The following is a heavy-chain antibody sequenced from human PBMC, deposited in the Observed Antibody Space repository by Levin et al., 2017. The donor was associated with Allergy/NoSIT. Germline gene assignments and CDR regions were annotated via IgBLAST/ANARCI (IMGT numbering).Heavy chain of an antibody. CDR1: GGSFSGYY. V-gene: IGHV4-34*01. J-gene: IGHJ4*02. CDR3: ARGTGSSAWPFDY. Sequence: SETLSLTCAVYGGSFSGYYWSWIRQPPGKGLEWLGEINNSGSTNYNPSLKSRVTISRDTSKNQFSLNLNSVTAADTAVYYCARGTGSSAWPFDYWGQGTLVTVSS. CDR2: INNSGST. D-gene: IGHD6-25*01.